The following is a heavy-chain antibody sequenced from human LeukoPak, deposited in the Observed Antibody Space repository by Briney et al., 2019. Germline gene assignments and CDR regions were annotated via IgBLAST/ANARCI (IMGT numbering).Heavy chain of an antibody. Sequence: GGSLRLSCAASGFTFSSYAMSWVRQAPGKGLEWVSAISGSGGSTYYADSVKGRFTISRDNSKNTLYLQMNSLRAEDTAVYYCAKGVTGYSSSWGLFDPWGQGTLVTVSS. CDR1: GFTFSSYA. CDR2: ISGSGGST. CDR3: AKGVTGYSSSWGLFDP. D-gene: IGHD6-13*01. V-gene: IGHV3-23*01. J-gene: IGHJ5*02.